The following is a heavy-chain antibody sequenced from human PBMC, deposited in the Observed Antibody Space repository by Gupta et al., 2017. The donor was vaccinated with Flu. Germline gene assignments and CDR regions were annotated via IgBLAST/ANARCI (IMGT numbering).Heavy chain of an antibody. CDR1: GFSLSNARMG. J-gene: IGHJ4*02. D-gene: IGHD1-26*01. Sequence: QLTLKESGPVLAKPTETLTLPCPVSGFSLSNARMGVSWIRQPPGKALEWLAHIFSNDEKSYSTSLKSRLTISKDTSKSQVVLTMTNMDPVDTATYYCARIQSVGMGQELLNLFDYWGQGTLVTVSS. CDR3: ARIQSVGMGQELLNLFDY. CDR2: IFSNDEK. V-gene: IGHV2-26*01.